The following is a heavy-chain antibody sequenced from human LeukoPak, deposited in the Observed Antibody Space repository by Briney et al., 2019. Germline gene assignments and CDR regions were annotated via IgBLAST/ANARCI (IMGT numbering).Heavy chain of an antibody. D-gene: IGHD3-22*01. CDR1: GYTFTSYY. Sequence: ASVKVSCKASGYTFTSYYMHWVRQAPGQGLEWMGIINPSGGSTSYAQKFQGRVTMTRDMSTSTVYMELRSLRSDDTAVYYCARSAYYYDSSGYPRDAFDIWGQGTMVTVSS. V-gene: IGHV1-46*01. CDR2: INPSGGST. CDR3: ARSAYYYDSSGYPRDAFDI. J-gene: IGHJ3*02.